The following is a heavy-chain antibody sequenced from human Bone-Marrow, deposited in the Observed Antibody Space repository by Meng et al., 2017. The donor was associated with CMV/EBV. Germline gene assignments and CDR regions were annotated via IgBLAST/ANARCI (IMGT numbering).Heavy chain of an antibody. J-gene: IGHJ6*02. CDR3: AKVLASPPHYYYYGMDV. CDR2: ISSSSTI. V-gene: IGHV3-69-1*01. Sequence: GGSLRLSCAASGFTFSDYYMNWVRQAPGKGLEWVSSISSSSTISYADSVTGRFSISRDNAKNSLYLQMNSLRAEDTAVYYCAKVLASPPHYYYYGMDVWGQGTTVTVSS. CDR1: GFTFSDYY. D-gene: IGHD3-3*02.